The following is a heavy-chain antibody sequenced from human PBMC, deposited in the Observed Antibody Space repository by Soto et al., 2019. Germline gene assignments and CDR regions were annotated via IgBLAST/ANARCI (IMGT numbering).Heavy chain of an antibody. D-gene: IGHD3-3*01. J-gene: IGHJ2*01. CDR3: AKASGYYDFWSGYWYFDL. V-gene: IGHV3-23*01. CDR1: GFTFSSYA. CDR2: ISGSGGST. Sequence: EVQLLESGGGLVQPGGSLRLSCAASGFTFSSYAMSWVRQAPGKGLAWVSAISGSGGSTYYADSVKGRFTISRDISKNTLYLQMNSVRAEDTAVYYCAKASGYYDFWSGYWYFDLWGRGTLVTVSS.